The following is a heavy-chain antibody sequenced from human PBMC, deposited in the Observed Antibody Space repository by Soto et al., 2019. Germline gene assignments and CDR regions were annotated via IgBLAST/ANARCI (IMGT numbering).Heavy chain of an antibody. Sequence: PSETLSLTCAVYGESFSPYYWTWIRQPPGKGLEWIGEINHVASTNYSPSLKSRVTISVDTSKNQFSLKLRSVTAADTAVYYCTRGGGSSDNYFGPWGQGTLVTVSS. V-gene: IGHV4-34*01. CDR2: INHVAST. CDR1: GESFSPYY. CDR3: TRGGGSSDNYFGP. D-gene: IGHD3-16*01. J-gene: IGHJ5*02.